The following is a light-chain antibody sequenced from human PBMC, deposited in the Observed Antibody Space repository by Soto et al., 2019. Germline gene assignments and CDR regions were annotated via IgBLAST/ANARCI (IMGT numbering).Light chain of an antibody. Sequence: DSVLTQSPGTLSLYPEERATLSCRASQSVASRNLAWYQQKSGQAPRLLIYGASSRAIHTPDRFSGSGSGTDFTLTISRLEPEDFAMYYCQQYGSSPQTLGGGTKVDVK. CDR1: QSVASRN. V-gene: IGKV3-20*01. J-gene: IGKJ4*01. CDR2: GAS. CDR3: QQYGSSPQT.